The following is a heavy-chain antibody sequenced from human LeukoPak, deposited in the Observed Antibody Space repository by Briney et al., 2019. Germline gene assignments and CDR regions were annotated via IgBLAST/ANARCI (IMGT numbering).Heavy chain of an antibody. CDR1: GVSISSHY. CDR3: AKEIVGAPTPGAY. D-gene: IGHD1-26*01. CDR2: THYSGRT. Sequence: SETLSLTCTVSGVSISSHYWSWIRQPPGKGLEWIAYTHYSGRTNYNPSLKSRVTISIDTSKNQIALELTSVTAADTAVYYCAKEIVGAPTPGAYWGQGILVTVSS. J-gene: IGHJ4*02. V-gene: IGHV4-59*11.